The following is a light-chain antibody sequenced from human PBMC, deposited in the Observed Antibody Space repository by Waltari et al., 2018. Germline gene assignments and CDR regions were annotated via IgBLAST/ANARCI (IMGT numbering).Light chain of an antibody. Sequence: QSALTQPPSASGSPGQSVTISCTGTSSDIGGYNYVSWYQQHPGKAPTLMIYEDNTRPSGVPDRFSGSKSGNTASLTVSGLQAEDEADYYCSSYAGSNNYVFGTGTKVTVL. CDR2: EDN. CDR3: SSYAGSNNYV. V-gene: IGLV2-8*01. CDR1: SSDIGGYNY. J-gene: IGLJ1*01.